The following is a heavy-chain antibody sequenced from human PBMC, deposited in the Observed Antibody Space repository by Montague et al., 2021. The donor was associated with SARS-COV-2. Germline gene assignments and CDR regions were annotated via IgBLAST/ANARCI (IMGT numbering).Heavy chain of an antibody. Sequence: SETLSLTCSVSGGSTSNYYWTWIRQSPGKGLQWIGYIFYTGSTKFNPSLKSRVSMSLDTSKNHFSLRLSAVTAADTARYYCARAQNICFSDNCVNYLDLWGLGALVTVSS. V-gene: IGHV4-59*01. CDR2: IFYTGST. CDR3: ARAQNICFSDNCVNYLDL. CDR1: GGSTSNYY. D-gene: IGHD5-24*01. J-gene: IGHJ4*02.